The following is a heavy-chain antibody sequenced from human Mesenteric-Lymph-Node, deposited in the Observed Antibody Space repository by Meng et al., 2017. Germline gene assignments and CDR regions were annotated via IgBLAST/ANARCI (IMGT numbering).Heavy chain of an antibody. J-gene: IGHJ6*02. V-gene: IGHV3-11*04. D-gene: IGHD6-13*01. Sequence: GGSLRLSCAASGFTFSDYYMSWIRQAPGKGLEWVSYISSSGSTIYYADSVKGRFTISRDNAKNLLYLQMTSLRAEDTAVYYCARGLKQLALILVWGQGTTVTVSS. CDR3: ARGLKQLALILV. CDR2: ISSSGSTI. CDR1: GFTFSDYY.